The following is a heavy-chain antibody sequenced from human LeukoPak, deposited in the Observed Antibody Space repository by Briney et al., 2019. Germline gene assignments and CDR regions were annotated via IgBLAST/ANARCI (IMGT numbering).Heavy chain of an antibody. Sequence: GASVKVSCKASGYTFTDYYMHWVRQAPGQGLEWMGILNPSGGSTSYAQKFQGRVTMTRDMSTSTVYMELSSLRSEDTAVYYCARENCSSTTCYGGPLDYWGQGTLVTVSS. CDR2: LNPSGGST. CDR3: ARENCSSTTCYGGPLDY. V-gene: IGHV1-46*01. J-gene: IGHJ4*02. CDR1: GYTFTDYY. D-gene: IGHD2-2*01.